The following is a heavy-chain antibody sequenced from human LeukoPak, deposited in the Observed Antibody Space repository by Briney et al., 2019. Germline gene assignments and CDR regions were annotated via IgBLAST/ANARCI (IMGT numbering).Heavy chain of an antibody. CDR3: AKGLDCSSTSCLNSY. CDR2: ISYDGSNK. CDR1: GFTFSSYG. D-gene: IGHD2-2*01. V-gene: IGHV3-30*18. Sequence: PGGSLRLSCAASGFTFSSYGMHWVRQASGKGLEWVAVISYDGSNKYYADSVKGRFTISRDNSKNTLYLQMNSLRAEDTAVYYCAKGLDCSSTSCLNSYWGQGTLVTVSS. J-gene: IGHJ4*02.